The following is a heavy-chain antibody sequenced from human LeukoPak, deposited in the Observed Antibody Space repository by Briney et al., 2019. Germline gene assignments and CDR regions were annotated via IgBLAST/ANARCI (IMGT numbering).Heavy chain of an antibody. Sequence: GGSLRLSCAASGFPLSSYSINWVRQAPGKGLEWVSYISSSSSNIYYLDSVQGRLTVSRDNDKNSLFLQIDSPRAEDTAVYYCVRVKGTYFEYWGQGTLVTVSS. CDR1: GFPLSSYS. V-gene: IGHV3-48*01. CDR2: ISSSSSNI. D-gene: IGHD1-1*01. CDR3: VRVKGTYFEY. J-gene: IGHJ4*02.